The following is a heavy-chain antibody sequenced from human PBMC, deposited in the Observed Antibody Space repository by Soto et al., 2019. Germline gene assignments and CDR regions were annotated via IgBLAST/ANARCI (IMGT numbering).Heavy chain of an antibody. D-gene: IGHD5-18*01. CDR2: IIPIFGTA. CDR3: ARDDVDTAMPYGMDV. V-gene: IGHV1-69*13. J-gene: IGHJ6*02. Sequence: SVKVSCKASGGTFSSYAISWVRQAPRQGLEWMGGIIPIFGTANYAQKFQGRVTITADESTSTAYMELSSLRSEDTAVYYCARDDVDTAMPYGMDVWGQGTTVTVSS. CDR1: GGTFSSYA.